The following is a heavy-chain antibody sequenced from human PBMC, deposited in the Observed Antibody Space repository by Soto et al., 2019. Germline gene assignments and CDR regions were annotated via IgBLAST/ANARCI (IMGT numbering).Heavy chain of an antibody. J-gene: IGHJ4*02. CDR1: GGSINSGDYY. Sequence: SETLSLTCTVSGGSINSGDYYWSWIRQPPGKGLEWIGEINHSGSTNYTPSLKSRLTMSVDTSKNQFSLKLSSVAAADTAVYYCARGGRDYDILTGYSTRNYYFDYWGQGTLVTVSS. V-gene: IGHV4-34*01. CDR2: INHSGST. CDR3: ARGGRDYDILTGYSTRNYYFDY. D-gene: IGHD3-9*01.